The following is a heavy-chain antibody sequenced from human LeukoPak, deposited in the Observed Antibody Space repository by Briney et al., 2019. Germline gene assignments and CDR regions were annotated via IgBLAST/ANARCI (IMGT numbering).Heavy chain of an antibody. D-gene: IGHD3-10*01. V-gene: IGHV4-34*01. Sequence: PSETLSLTCAVCGGSFGGYYWSWIRQPPGKGLQWIGEINHSGSTNYNPSLKSRVTISVDTSKNQFSLKLSSVTAADTAVYYCARGPVRVAVYWGQGTLVTVSS. CDR3: ARGPVRVAVY. CDR1: GGSFGGYY. J-gene: IGHJ4*02. CDR2: INHSGST.